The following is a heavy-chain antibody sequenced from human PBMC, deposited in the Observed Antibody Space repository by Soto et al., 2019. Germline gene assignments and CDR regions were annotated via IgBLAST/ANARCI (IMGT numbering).Heavy chain of an antibody. CDR1: GGSICSYY. CDR2: IYYSGST. CDR3: ARDRIDFWSGYSAYGMDV. J-gene: IGHJ6*02. V-gene: IGHV4-59*01. Sequence: PSETLSLTCTVSGGSICSYYWSWIRQPPGKGLEWIGYIYYSGSTNYNPSLKSRVTISVDTSKNQFSLKLSSVTAADTAVYYCARDRIDFWSGYSAYGMDVWGQGTTVTVSS. D-gene: IGHD3-3*01.